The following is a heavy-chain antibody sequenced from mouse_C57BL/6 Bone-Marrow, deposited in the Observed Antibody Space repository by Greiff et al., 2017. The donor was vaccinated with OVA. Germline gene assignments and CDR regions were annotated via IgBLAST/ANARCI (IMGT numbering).Heavy chain of an antibody. D-gene: IGHD2-4*01. CDR3: ARFYYDYDNYAMDY. CDR1: GYTFTSYW. Sequence: VQLQQPGAELVRPGSSVKLSCKASGYTFTSYWMDWVKQRPGQGLEWIGNIYPSDSETHYNQKFKDKATLTVDKSSSTAYMQLSSLTSEDSAVYYCARFYYDYDNYAMDYWGQGTSVTVSS. J-gene: IGHJ4*01. V-gene: IGHV1-61*01. CDR2: IYPSDSET.